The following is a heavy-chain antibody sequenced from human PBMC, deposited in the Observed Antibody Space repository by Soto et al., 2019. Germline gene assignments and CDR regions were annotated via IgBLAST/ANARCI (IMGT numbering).Heavy chain of an antibody. D-gene: IGHD2-2*03. V-gene: IGHV3-74*01. CDR2: INSDGSST. CDR3: ARGVGIVVVPAANDEYFQH. Sequence: GGSLRLSCAASGFTFSSYWMHWVRQAPGKGLVWVSRINSDGSSTSYADSVKGRFTISRDNAKNTLYLQMNSLRAEDTAVYYCARGVGIVVVPAANDEYFQHWGQGTLVTVSS. J-gene: IGHJ1*01. CDR1: GFTFSSYW.